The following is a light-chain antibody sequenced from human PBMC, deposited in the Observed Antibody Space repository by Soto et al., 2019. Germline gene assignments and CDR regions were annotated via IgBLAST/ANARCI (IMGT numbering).Light chain of an antibody. J-gene: IGKJ4*01. CDR2: DAS. CDR1: QSVGTD. Sequence: EIVLTQSPATVSLSLGERATLSCRASQSVGTDLAWYQLKPGQAPRLLMYDASNRATGVPARFSGSGSGTDFTLTISSLDREDSAVYYCQQRSDWPLTFGGGTKVE. V-gene: IGKV3-11*01. CDR3: QQRSDWPLT.